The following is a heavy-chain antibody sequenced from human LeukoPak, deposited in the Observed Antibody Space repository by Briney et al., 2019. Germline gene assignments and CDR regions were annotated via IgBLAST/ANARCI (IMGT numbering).Heavy chain of an antibody. D-gene: IGHD3-3*02. Sequence: GGSLRLSCAASGFTFSSYAMHWVRQAPGKGLEWVAVISYDGSNKYYADSVKGRFTISRDNSKNTLYLQMNSLRAEDTAVYYCARAEATGAFHYYVYWGQGTLVTVSS. V-gene: IGHV3-30-3*01. J-gene: IGHJ4*02. CDR2: ISYDGSNK. CDR1: GFTFSSYA. CDR3: ARAEATGAFHYYVY.